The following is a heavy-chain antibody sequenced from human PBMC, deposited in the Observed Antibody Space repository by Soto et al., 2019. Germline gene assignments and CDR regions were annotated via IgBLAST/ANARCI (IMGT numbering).Heavy chain of an antibody. CDR3: ARARIFGVVIAPLDY. V-gene: IGHV3-30-3*01. J-gene: IGHJ4*02. Sequence: QVQLVESGGGVVQPGRSLRLSCAASGFTFSSYAMHWVRQAPGKGLEWVAVISYDGSNKYYADSVKGRFTISRDNSKNTLYLQMNSLRAEDTAVYYCARARIFGVVIAPLDYWGQGTLVIVSS. D-gene: IGHD3-3*02. CDR2: ISYDGSNK. CDR1: GFTFSSYA.